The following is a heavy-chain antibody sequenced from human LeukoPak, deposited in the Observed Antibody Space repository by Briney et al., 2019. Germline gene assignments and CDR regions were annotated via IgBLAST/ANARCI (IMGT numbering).Heavy chain of an antibody. V-gene: IGHV3-48*04. CDR3: ATDSPETAAFDY. J-gene: IGHJ4*02. CDR2: IVGSSSTI. D-gene: IGHD1-1*01. Sequence: GGSLRVSCAASGFSFSTYSMNWVRQAPGKGLEWVSYIVGSSSTIYYADSVKGRFTISRDNAKNSLYLQMDSLRAEDTAVYYCATDSPETAAFDYWGQGTLVTVSS. CDR1: GFSFSTYS.